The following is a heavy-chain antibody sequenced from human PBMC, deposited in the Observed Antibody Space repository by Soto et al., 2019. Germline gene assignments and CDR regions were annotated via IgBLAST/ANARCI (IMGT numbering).Heavy chain of an antibody. V-gene: IGHV3-7*05. D-gene: IGHD3-10*01. CDR1: GFTLSTYW. J-gene: IGHJ3*02. Sequence: GGSLRLSCAASGFTLSTYWMSWVRQAPGKGLEWVATMNQDGSTKYCVDSVKGRFTISRDNAKNSLYLQMNSLIAEDTAIYYCATHHYGALDIWGQGTMVTVSS. CDR2: MNQDGSTK. CDR3: ATHHYGALDI.